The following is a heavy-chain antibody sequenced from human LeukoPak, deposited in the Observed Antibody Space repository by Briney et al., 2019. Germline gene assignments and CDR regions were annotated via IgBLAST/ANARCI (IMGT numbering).Heavy chain of an antibody. Sequence: SETLSLTCTVSGYSISSGYYWGWIRQPPGKGLEWIGSIYHSGSTYYNPSPKSRVTISVDTSKNQFSLKLTSVTAADTAVYYCAKGPTHYRVWDDYDSTVLSYWGQGTLVTVSS. V-gene: IGHV4-38-2*02. CDR3: AKGPTHYRVWDDYDSTVLSY. CDR1: GYSISSGYY. D-gene: IGHD3-22*01. J-gene: IGHJ4*02. CDR2: IYHSGST.